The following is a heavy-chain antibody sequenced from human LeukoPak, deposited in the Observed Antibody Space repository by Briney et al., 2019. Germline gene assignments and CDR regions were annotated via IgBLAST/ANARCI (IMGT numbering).Heavy chain of an antibody. CDR2: ISSDSSII. V-gene: IGHV3-48*03. CDR3: ARARIDY. Sequence: PGGSLRLFCEVSGFTFSGSEMHWMRQAPGKGLEWVSCISSDSSIIYYAESVKGRFTISRDNAKNSLYLQMSSLRAEDTAVYYYARARIDYWGQGTLVTVSS. J-gene: IGHJ4*02. D-gene: IGHD1-14*01. CDR1: GFTFSGSE.